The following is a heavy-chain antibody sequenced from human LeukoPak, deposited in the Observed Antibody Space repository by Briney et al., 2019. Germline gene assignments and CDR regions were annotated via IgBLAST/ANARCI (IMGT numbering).Heavy chain of an antibody. CDR2: IKHDGSET. V-gene: IGHV3-7*02. CDR1: GCTFSNIW. CDR3: ARGWETTAYYFDY. Sequence: SGGSLRLSCAASGCTFSNIWMSWVRQAPGKGLEWVANIKHDGSETNYVDSVKGRFTISRDNSKNTLYLQMNSLRAEDTAVYYCARGWETTAYYFDYWGQGTLVTVSS. D-gene: IGHD1-26*01. J-gene: IGHJ4*02.